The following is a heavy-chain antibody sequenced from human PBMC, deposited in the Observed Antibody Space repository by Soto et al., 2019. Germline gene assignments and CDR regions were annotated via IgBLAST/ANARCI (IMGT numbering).Heavy chain of an antibody. CDR3: VDTATYYCARIFGIAAAGQEPNPFDY. CDR2: ISGSGGST. Sequence: GGSLRLSCAASGFSFINYGMSWVRQAPGKGLKCVSGISGSGGSTYYADSVKGRFTISRDNSKNTLYLQMNSQVVLTMTNMDPVDTATYYCARIFGIAAAGQEPNPFDYWGQGTLVTVSS. D-gene: IGHD6-13*01. V-gene: IGHV3-23*01. CDR1: GFSFINYG. J-gene: IGHJ4*02.